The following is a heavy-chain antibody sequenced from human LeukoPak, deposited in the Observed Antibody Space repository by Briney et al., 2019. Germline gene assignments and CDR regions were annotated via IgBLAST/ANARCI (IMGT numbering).Heavy chain of an antibody. CDR3: ARETDAYNPFDC. Sequence: SETLSLTCTVSGDSISSYYWSWIRQPPGKGLEWIGYIYYSGSTNYNPSLKSRVTISVDTSKNQFSLELSSVTAADTAVYYCARETDAYNPFDCWGQGTLVTVSS. CDR2: IYYSGST. CDR1: GDSISSYY. D-gene: IGHD5-24*01. J-gene: IGHJ4*02. V-gene: IGHV4-59*01.